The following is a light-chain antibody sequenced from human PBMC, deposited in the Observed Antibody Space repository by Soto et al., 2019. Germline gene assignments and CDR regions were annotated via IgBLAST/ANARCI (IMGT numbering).Light chain of an antibody. CDR1: QTMSDL. CDR3: QQNFSNPRT. V-gene: IGKV1-39*01. CDR2: AAS. J-gene: IGKJ1*01. Sequence: IQVTQLPSTLPASDADRVTITCRASQTMSDLLDWYQLKPGKAPKLLIDAASSLQRGVPSWFRGSGSGTDFTLTISRLQSEDCATYSCQQNFSNPRTFGQGTKVDI.